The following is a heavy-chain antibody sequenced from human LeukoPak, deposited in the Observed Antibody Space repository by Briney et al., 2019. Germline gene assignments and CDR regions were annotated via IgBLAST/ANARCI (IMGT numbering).Heavy chain of an antibody. CDR3: AREGAHCSSTSCPNVDWFDP. CDR1: GYTFTGYY. J-gene: IGHJ5*02. Sequence: GASVKVSCKASGYTFTGYYMHWVRQAPGQGLEWMGWISAYNGNTNYAQKLQGRVTMTTDTSTSTAYMELRSLRSDDTAVYYCAREGAHCSSTSCPNVDWFDPWGQGTLVTVSS. D-gene: IGHD2-2*01. CDR2: ISAYNGNT. V-gene: IGHV1-18*04.